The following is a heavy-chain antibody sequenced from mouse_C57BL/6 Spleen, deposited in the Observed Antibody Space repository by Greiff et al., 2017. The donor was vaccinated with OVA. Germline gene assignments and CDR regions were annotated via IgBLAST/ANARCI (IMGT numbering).Heavy chain of an antibody. J-gene: IGHJ3*01. Sequence: EVKLMESGGGLVQSGRSLRLSCATSGFTFSDFYMEWVRQAPGKGLEWIAASRNKANDYTTEYSASVKGRFIVSRDTSQSILYLQMNALRAEDTAIYYCARDAEGDLLRFAYWGQGTLVTVSA. CDR2: SRNKANDYTT. CDR1: GFTFSDFY. D-gene: IGHD2-1*01. CDR3: ARDAEGDLLRFAY. V-gene: IGHV7-1*01.